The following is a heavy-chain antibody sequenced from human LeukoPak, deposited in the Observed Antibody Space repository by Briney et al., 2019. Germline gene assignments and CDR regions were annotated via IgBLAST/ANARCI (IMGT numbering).Heavy chain of an antibody. CDR1: GFTFSSYA. CDR2: ISYDGSNK. CDR3: ARWAYYYDSSGYHDAFDI. V-gene: IGHV3-30*04. Sequence: GGSLRLSCAASGFTFSSYAMHWVRQAPGKGLDWVAVISYDGSNKYYADSVKGRFTISRDNSKNTLYLQMNSLRAEDTAVYYCARWAYYYDSSGYHDAFDIWGQGTMVTVSS. J-gene: IGHJ3*02. D-gene: IGHD3-22*01.